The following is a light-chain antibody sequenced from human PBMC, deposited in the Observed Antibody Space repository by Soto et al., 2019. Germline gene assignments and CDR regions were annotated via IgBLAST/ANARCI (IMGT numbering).Light chain of an antibody. Sequence: DIQTTQSPSTLSGSVGDRVTITCRASQTISSWLAWYQQKPGKAPKLLIYKASTLKSGVPSRFSGSGSGIEFTLTISSLQPDDFATYYCQHYNSYSEAFGQGTKVDIK. V-gene: IGKV1-5*03. J-gene: IGKJ1*01. CDR2: KAS. CDR3: QHYNSYSEA. CDR1: QTISSW.